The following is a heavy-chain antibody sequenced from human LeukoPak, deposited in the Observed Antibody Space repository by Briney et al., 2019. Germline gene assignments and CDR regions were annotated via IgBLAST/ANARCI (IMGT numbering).Heavy chain of an antibody. CDR1: GFTFSDAW. CDR3: TTRGGSFSIFDY. CDR2: IKSKTDGGTT. J-gene: IGHJ4*02. D-gene: IGHD1-26*01. V-gene: IGHV3-15*01. Sequence: GGSLRLSCAASGFTFSDAWMSWVRQAPGKGLEWVGRIKSKTDGGTTDYAAPVKGRFTIPRDDSKNTLYLQMNSLKTEDTAVYYCTTRGGSFSIFDYWGQGTLVTVSS.